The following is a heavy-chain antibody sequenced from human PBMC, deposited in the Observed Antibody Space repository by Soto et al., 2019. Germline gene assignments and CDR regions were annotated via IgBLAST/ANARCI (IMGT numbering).Heavy chain of an antibody. Sequence: QAQLVQSGAEVKKPGASVKVSCKASGYTFTSYGISWVRQAPGQGLEWMGWISAYNGNTNYAQKLQGRVTMTTDTSTSTAYMELRSLRSDDTAVDYCARGRWELLGYYYYGMDVWGQGTTVTVSS. CDR3: ARGRWELLGYYYYGMDV. J-gene: IGHJ6*02. D-gene: IGHD1-26*01. CDR1: GYTFTSYG. V-gene: IGHV1-18*01. CDR2: ISAYNGNT.